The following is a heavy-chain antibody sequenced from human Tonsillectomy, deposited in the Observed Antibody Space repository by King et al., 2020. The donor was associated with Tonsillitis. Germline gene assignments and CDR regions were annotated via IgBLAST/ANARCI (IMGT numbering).Heavy chain of an antibody. Sequence: QLQLQESGPGLVKPSETLSLTCTVSGGSISSRSYYWGWIRQPPGKGLEWIGSIYYSGSTYYNPSLKSRVTISVDTSKNQFSLKLGAVTAADTAVYYCARHFPYYDISSPLGDIWGQGTMVTVSS. CDR1: GGSISSRSYY. D-gene: IGHD3-9*01. V-gene: IGHV4-39*01. CDR3: ARHFPYYDISSPLGDI. CDR2: IYYSGST. J-gene: IGHJ3*02.